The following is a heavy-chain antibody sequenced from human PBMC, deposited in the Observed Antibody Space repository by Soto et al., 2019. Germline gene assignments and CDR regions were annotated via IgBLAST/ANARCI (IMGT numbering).Heavy chain of an antibody. CDR2: IIPIFGTA. CDR1: GGTFSSYA. J-gene: IGHJ4*02. V-gene: IGHV1-69*01. CDR3: ARSLNYGDYVSRGEGGFDY. D-gene: IGHD4-17*01. Sequence: QVQLVQSGAEVKKPGSSVKVSCKASGGTFSSYAISWVRQAPGQGLEWMGGIIPIFGTANYAQKFQGRVTIPADESTSTAYMELSSLRSEDTAVYYCARSLNYGDYVSRGEGGFDYWGQGTLVTVSS.